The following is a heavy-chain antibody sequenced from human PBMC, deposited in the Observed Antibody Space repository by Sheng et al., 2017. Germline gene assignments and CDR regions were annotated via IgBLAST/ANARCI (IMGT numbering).Heavy chain of an antibody. Sequence: EVQLVESGGGLVQPGGSLRLSCAASGFTFSSYWMSWVRQAPGKGLEWVANIKQDGSEKYYVDSVKGRFTISRDNAKNSLYLQMNSLRAEDTAVYYCASYKRGLRKDAFDIWGQGTMVTVSS. CDR2: IKQDGSEK. J-gene: IGHJ3*02. V-gene: IGHV3-7*01. CDR1: GFTFSSYW. CDR3: ASYKRGLRKDAFDI. D-gene: IGHD1-1*01.